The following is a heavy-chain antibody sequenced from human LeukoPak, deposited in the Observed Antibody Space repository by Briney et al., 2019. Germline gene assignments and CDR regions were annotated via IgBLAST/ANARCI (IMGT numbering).Heavy chain of an antibody. J-gene: IGHJ6*03. Sequence: PGGSLRLSCAASGFTFSSYSMNWVRQAPGKGLEWVPSISSSSSYIYYVDSVKGRFTISRDNAKNSLYLQMNSLRAEDTAVYYCAKALGPYCSSTSCYYYYYMDVWGKGTTVTVSS. CDR1: GFTFSSYS. CDR2: ISSSSSYI. V-gene: IGHV3-21*01. CDR3: AKALGPYCSSTSCYYYYYMDV. D-gene: IGHD2-2*01.